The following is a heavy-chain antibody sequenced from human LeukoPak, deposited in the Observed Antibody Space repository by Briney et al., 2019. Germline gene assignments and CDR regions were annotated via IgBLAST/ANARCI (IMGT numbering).Heavy chain of an antibody. Sequence: GGSLRLSCAASGFTFSSYAMSWVRQAPGKGLEWVSAISGSGGSTYYADSVKGRFTISRDDSKNTAYLQMNSLKTEDTAVYYCTRHMDSGAYLYYYYYYYMDVWGKGTTVTVSS. V-gene: IGHV3-23*01. J-gene: IGHJ6*03. CDR2: ISGSGGST. D-gene: IGHD2-2*03. CDR3: TRHMDSGAYLYYYYYYYMDV. CDR1: GFTFSSYA.